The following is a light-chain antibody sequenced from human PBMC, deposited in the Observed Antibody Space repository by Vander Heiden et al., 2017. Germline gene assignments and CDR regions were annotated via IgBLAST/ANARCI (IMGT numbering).Light chain of an antibody. CDR2: GAS. CDR3: QQYGSSPRT. J-gene: IGKJ1*01. Sequence: EIVLTQSPGTLSLSPGERATLSCRASQSVRNNYLAWYQQKPGQAPRLLIDGASSRATGIPDRFSGSGSGTDFTLTISRLEPEDSAVYYCQQYGSSPRTFSQGTKVEIK. V-gene: IGKV3-20*01. CDR1: QSVRNNY.